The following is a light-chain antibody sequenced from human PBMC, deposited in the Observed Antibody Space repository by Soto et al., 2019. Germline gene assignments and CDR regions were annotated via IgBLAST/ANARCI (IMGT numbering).Light chain of an antibody. V-gene: IGLV2-23*01. CDR2: EGS. J-gene: IGLJ2*01. CDR1: SSDVGSYNL. Sequence: QSALTQPASVSGSPGQSITISCTGTSSDVGSYNLVSWYQQHPGKAPKVMIYEGSKWPSGVSNRFSGSKSGNTASLTISGLQAEDEADYYCCSYAGSSTVLFGGGTKLTVL. CDR3: CSYAGSSTVL.